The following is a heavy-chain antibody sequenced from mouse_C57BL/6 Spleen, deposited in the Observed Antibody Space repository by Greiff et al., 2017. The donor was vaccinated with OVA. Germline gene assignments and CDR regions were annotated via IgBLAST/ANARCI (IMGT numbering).Heavy chain of an antibody. CDR1: GYAFSSSW. V-gene: IGHV1-82*01. CDR2: IYPGDGDT. D-gene: IGHD1-1*01. Sequence: VKLMESGPELVKPGASVKISCKASGYAFSSSWMNWVKQRPGKGLEWIGRIYPGDGDTNYNGKFKGKATLTADKSSSTAYMQLSSLTSEDSAVYFCARGGGYGLYFDYWGQGTTLTVSS. J-gene: IGHJ2*01. CDR3: ARGGGYGLYFDY.